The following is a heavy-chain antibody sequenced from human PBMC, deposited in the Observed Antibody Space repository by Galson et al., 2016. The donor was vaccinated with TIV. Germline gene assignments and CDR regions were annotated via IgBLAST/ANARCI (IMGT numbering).Heavy chain of an antibody. V-gene: IGHV4-30-4*08. J-gene: IGHJ6*02. CDR1: GGSISNGDYY. CDR2: VYYSGAA. D-gene: IGHD3-10*01. Sequence: ILSLTCSVFGGSISNGDYYWTWIRQPPGKGLEWIGYVYYSGAANYNPSLKRRVTLSVDRSTNQFSLRLNSVTAADTAVYSCARCRGDYYYGIDVWGQGTTVTVSS. CDR3: ARCRGDYYYGIDV.